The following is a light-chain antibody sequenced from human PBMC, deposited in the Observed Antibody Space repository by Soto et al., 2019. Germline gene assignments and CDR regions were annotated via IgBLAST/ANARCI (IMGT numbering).Light chain of an antibody. CDR2: DAS. J-gene: IGKJ1*01. Sequence: LTTFPANLSLFSGERANLSFRASLNVNSYLAWYQQKPGQAPRLLIYDASNRATGIPARFSGSGSGTDFTLTISSLEPEDFAVYYCQQYGSSGTFGQGTKVDI. CDR3: QQYGSSGT. CDR1: LNVNSY. V-gene: IGKV3-11*01.